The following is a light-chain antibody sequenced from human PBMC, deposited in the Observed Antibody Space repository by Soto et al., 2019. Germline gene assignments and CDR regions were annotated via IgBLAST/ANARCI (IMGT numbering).Light chain of an antibody. CDR1: SSNIGNTY. Sequence: QSVLTQPPSVSAAPGQTVTISCSGISSNIGNTYVSWFQQLPGTAPKLLIYYNNKRPSGIPDRFSGSKSGTSATLGITGLQTGDEADYYCGTWDSSLSVGVLGGGTKVTVL. CDR2: YNN. V-gene: IGLV1-51*01. J-gene: IGLJ2*01. CDR3: GTWDSSLSVGV.